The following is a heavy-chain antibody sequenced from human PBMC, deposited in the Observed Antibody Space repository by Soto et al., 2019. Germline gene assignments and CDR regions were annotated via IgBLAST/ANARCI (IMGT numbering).Heavy chain of an antibody. J-gene: IGHJ6*03. CDR3: ASAARYCSSTSCYALYMDV. V-gene: IGHV3-13*01. Sequence: GGSLRLSCAASGFTFSSYDMHWVRQATGKGLEWVSAIGTAGDTYYPGSVKGRFTISRENAKNSLYLQMNSLRAGDTAVYYCASAARYCSSTSCYALYMDVWGTGTTVTVSS. D-gene: IGHD2-2*01. CDR1: GFTFSSYD. CDR2: IGTAGDT.